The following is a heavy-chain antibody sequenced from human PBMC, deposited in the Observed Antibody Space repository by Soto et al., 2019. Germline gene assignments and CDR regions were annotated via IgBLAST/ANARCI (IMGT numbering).Heavy chain of an antibody. CDR1: RFTFSNYD. Sequence: QVQLVESGGGVVQPGRSLRLSCVASRFTFSNYDMHWVRQAPGKGLEWVAVIWSDGSNKYYADSVKGRFTISRDNSKNTLYLQMNSLRAEDTAVYYCARDGSSIAVTTPQPFDPWGQGTLVTVSS. V-gene: IGHV3-33*01. CDR3: ARDGSSIAVTTPQPFDP. D-gene: IGHD6-19*01. J-gene: IGHJ5*02. CDR2: IWSDGSNK.